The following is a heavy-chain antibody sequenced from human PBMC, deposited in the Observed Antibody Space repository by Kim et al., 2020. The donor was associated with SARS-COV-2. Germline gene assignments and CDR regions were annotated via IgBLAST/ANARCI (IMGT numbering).Heavy chain of an antibody. D-gene: IGHD3-10*01. CDR1: GGTFSSYA. Sequence: SVKVSCKASGGTFSSYAISWVRQAPGQGLEWMGGIIPIFGTANYAQKFQGRVTITADESTSTAYMELSSLRSEDTAVYYCARDQGGITMVRGVPSYYYYGMDVWGQGTTVTVSS. V-gene: IGHV1-69*13. J-gene: IGHJ6*02. CDR3: ARDQGGITMVRGVPSYYYYGMDV. CDR2: IIPIFGTA.